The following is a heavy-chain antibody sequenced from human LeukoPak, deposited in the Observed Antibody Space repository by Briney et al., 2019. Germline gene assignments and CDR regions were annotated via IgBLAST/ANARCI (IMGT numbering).Heavy chain of an antibody. D-gene: IGHD4-23*01. CDR1: GFTFNSYA. V-gene: IGHV3-23*01. CDR2: IDGSGAST. CDR3: AKADSYGGNSQLFDF. J-gene: IGHJ4*02. Sequence: GGSLRLSCAASGFTFNSYAMSWVRQAPGEGLEWVSAIDGSGASTYYADSVKGRFTISRDNSRNTLFLQMNSLAVEDTAVYYCAKADSYGGNSQLFDFWGQGILVTVSS.